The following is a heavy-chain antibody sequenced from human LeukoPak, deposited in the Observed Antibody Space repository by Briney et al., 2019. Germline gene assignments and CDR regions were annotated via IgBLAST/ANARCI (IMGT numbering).Heavy chain of an antibody. CDR3: AREGYYYYMDV. J-gene: IGHJ6*03. V-gene: IGHV4-39*07. CDR2: IYYSGST. Sequence: SETLSLTCTVSGGSISSSSYYWGWIRQPPGKGLEWIGSIYYSGSTYYNPSLKSRVTISVDTSKNQFSLKLSSVTAADTAVYYCAREGYYYYMDVWGKGTTVTVSS. CDR1: GGSISSSSYY.